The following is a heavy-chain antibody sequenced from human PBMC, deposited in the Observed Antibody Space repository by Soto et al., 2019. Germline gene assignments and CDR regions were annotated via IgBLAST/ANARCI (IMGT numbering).Heavy chain of an antibody. D-gene: IGHD3-16*01. CDR1: GGSVNSGAYS. J-gene: IGHJ6*02. CDR2: ISYTGST. CDR3: ARARLTFAYGLDV. V-gene: IGHV4-61*08. Sequence: QVQLQESGPGLVKPSETLSLTCTVSGGSVNSGAYSWTWIRQPPGEGLEWIGSISYTGSTNYNPSLKSRVTVSLDTSKNQFSLNLKSVTGADTAVYYCARARLTFAYGLDVWGQGTTVSVPS.